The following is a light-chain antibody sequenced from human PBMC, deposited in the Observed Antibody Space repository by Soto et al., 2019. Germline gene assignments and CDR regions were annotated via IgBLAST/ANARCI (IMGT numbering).Light chain of an antibody. Sequence: EIVLTQSPGTLSLSPGERATLSCRASQSVSSSYVAWYQQKPGQAPRLLIYGASSRATGIPDSFSGSGSGTDFTLTISRLEPEDFAVYYCQQYGSSPLFTFGPGTKVDIK. CDR1: QSVSSSY. CDR2: GAS. V-gene: IGKV3-20*01. CDR3: QQYGSSPLFT. J-gene: IGKJ3*01.